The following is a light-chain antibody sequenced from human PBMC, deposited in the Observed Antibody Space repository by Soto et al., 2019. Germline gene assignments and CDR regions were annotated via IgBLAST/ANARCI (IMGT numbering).Light chain of an antibody. CDR3: QQYNDWPPLT. CDR1: QSVSKY. J-gene: IGKJ4*01. CDR2: GAS. Sequence: ETVMTQSPGTLSLSPGERGILSCRASQSVSKYVAWYQQKPGQPPRLLIYGASTRATGIPARFSGSGSGTEFTLTISSLQSEDFAVYYCQQYNDWPPLTFGGGTKVEIK. V-gene: IGKV3D-15*01.